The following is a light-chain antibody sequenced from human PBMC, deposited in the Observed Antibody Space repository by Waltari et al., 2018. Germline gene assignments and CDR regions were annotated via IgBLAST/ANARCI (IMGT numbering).Light chain of an antibody. CDR2: GAS. V-gene: IGKV3-20*01. J-gene: IGKJ2*01. Sequence: EIVLTQSPGTLSLSPGERATLSCRASQRVSGNSLAWYQHKLAQAPRLLIYGASSWATGIPDRFTGSGSGTDFTLTISSLEPEDFAVYYCQQYGSSPHTFGQGTKLE. CDR3: QQYGSSPHT. CDR1: QRVSGNS.